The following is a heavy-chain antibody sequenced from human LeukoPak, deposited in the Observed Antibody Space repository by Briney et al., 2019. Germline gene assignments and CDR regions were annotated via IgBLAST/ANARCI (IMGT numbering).Heavy chain of an antibody. CDR1: GFTFSSYA. Sequence: GGSLRLSCSASGFTFSSYAIHWVRQAPGKGLEYVSAISSNGGSTYYADSVKGRFTISKDNAKNSLYLQMNSLRAEDTALYHCARNNGMDVWGQGTTVIVSS. CDR3: ARNNGMDV. J-gene: IGHJ6*02. V-gene: IGHV3-64*04. CDR2: ISSNGGST.